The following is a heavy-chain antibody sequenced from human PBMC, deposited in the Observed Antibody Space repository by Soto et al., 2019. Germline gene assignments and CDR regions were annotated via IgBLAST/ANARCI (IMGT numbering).Heavy chain of an antibody. V-gene: IGHV3-11*01. J-gene: IGHJ4*02. Sequence: QVQFMESGGGLVKPGGSLRLSCAASGLIFSDSYMSWIRQAPGKGLEWVSYISSSGTTIYYADAVKGRFTVSRDNAKNSLYLQMNSLRAEDTAVYYCVYGSGSYPYWGQGTLVTVSS. CDR2: ISSSGTTI. CDR3: VYGSGSYPY. CDR1: GLIFSDSY. D-gene: IGHD3-10*01.